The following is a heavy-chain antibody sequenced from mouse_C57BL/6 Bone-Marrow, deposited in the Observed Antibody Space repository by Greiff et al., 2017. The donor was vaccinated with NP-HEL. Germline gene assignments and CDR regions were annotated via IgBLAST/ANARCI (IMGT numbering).Heavy chain of an antibody. CDR1: GYTFTSYW. D-gene: IGHD2-1*01. J-gene: IGHJ4*01. V-gene: IGHV1-5*01. CDR2: IYPGNSDT. Sequence: EVQLQQSGTVLARPGASVKMSCKTSGYTFTSYWMHWVKQRPGQGLEWIGAIYPGNSDTSYNQKFKGKAKLTAVTSASNAYMELSSLTNVDSAVYYCTYGNSYYAMDYWGQGTSVTVSS. CDR3: TYGNSYYAMDY.